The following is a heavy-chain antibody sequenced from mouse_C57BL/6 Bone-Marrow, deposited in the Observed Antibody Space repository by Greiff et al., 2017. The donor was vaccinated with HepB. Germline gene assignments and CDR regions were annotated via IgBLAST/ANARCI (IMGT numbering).Heavy chain of an antibody. J-gene: IGHJ4*01. CDR1: GFTFSDYG. CDR3: ARRDYYGSSSYDMDD. CDR2: ISNLAYSI. Sequence: EVHLVESGGGLVQPGGSLKLSCAASGFTFSDYGMAWVRQAPRKGPEWVAFISNLAYSIYYADTVTGRFTISRENAKNTLYLEMSSLRSEDTAMYYCARRDYYGSSSYDMDDWGQGTSVTVSS. V-gene: IGHV5-15*01. D-gene: IGHD1-1*01.